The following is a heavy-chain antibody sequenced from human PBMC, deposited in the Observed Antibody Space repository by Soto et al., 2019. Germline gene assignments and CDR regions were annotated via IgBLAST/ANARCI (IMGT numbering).Heavy chain of an antibody. J-gene: IGHJ6*02. CDR2: ISYDGSNK. V-gene: IGHV3-30*18. D-gene: IGHD1-1*01. CDR1: GFTFSSYG. CDR3: AKEGGWNGNYYYYYGMDV. Sequence: QVELVESGGGVVQPGRSLRLSCAASGFTFSSYGMHWVRQAPGKGLECVAVISYDGSNKYYADSVKGRFTISRDNSKNTLYLQMNSLRAEDTAVYYCAKEGGWNGNYYYYYGMDVWGQGTTVTVSS.